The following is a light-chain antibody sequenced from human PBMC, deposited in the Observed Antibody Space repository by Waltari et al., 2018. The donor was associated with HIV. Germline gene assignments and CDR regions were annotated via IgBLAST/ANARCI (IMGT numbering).Light chain of an antibody. Sequence: SYVLTQPPSASVAPGQPAPLPCGANNICRKSVHWYQQMPGQAPVLVVYDDTDRPSRIPERFSGSNSGSTATLTISRVETGDEADYYCQVWDSKTDQYVFGNGTRVTVL. CDR3: QVWDSKTDQYV. CDR2: DDT. V-gene: IGLV3-21*02. CDR1: NICRKS. J-gene: IGLJ1*01.